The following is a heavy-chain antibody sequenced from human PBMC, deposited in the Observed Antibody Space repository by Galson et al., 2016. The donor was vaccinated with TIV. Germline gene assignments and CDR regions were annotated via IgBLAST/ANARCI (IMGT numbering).Heavy chain of an antibody. CDR1: GYSFTNYW. Sequence: QSGAEVKKPGESLQISCKGSGYSFTNYWIGWVRQRPGKGLEWLGIIFPDDSGTRYSPSLEGQVTFSADKSIRTAYLQWSSLKASDTAIYYCARHFRYSDSSGYHYFDSWGQGTMVTVSS. CDR3: ARHFRYSDSSGYHYFDS. D-gene: IGHD3-22*01. J-gene: IGHJ4*02. CDR2: IFPDDSGT. V-gene: IGHV5-51*01.